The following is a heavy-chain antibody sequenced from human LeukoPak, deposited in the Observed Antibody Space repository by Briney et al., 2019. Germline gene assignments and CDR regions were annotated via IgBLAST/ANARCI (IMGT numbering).Heavy chain of an antibody. CDR3: ARDSQTYYYYGMDV. CDR2: IWYDGSNK. Sequence: GRSLRLSCAASGFTFSSYGMHWVRQAPGKGLEWVAVIWYDGSNKYYADSVKGRFTISRDNSKNTLYLQMNSLRAEDTAVYYCARDSQTYYYYGMDVWGQGTTVTVSS. CDR1: GFTFSSYG. V-gene: IGHV3-33*01. J-gene: IGHJ6*02.